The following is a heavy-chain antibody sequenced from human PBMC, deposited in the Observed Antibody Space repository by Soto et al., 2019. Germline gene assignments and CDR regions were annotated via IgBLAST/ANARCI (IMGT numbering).Heavy chain of an antibody. CDR1: GDSISSYY. V-gene: IGHV4-59*01. J-gene: IGHJ4*02. CDR2: IYYSGST. CDR3: ARSHEILTGYSSPHFDY. Sequence: QVQLQESGPGLVKPSETLSLTCTVSGDSISSYYWSWIRQPPGKGLEWIGYIYYSGSTNYNPSLKSRVTISVDTSKNQFSLKLSSVTAADTAVYYCARSHEILTGYSSPHFDYWGQGTLVTVSS. D-gene: IGHD3-9*01.